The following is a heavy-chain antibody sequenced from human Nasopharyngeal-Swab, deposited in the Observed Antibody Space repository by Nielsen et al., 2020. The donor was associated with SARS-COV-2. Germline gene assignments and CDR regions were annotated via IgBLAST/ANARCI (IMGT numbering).Heavy chain of an antibody. J-gene: IGHJ4*02. V-gene: IGHV4-59*01. CDR3: ARDQRGSGWYSWSQGLDY. CDR2: NYDSGST. Sequence: WIRQPPGKGLEWIGYNYDSGSTNYNTALKSRVTISVDTSKNQFSLKLSSVTAADTAVYYCARDQRGSGWYSWSQGLDYWGQGTLVTVSS. D-gene: IGHD6-19*01.